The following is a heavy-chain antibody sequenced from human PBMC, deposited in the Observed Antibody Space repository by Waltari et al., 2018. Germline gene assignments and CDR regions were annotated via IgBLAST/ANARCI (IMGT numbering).Heavy chain of an antibody. CDR1: GFTFTNYG. D-gene: IGHD3-22*01. J-gene: IGHJ4*02. CDR3: AKDRTSYYYDSIFDY. CDR2: IWYDGSNK. V-gene: IGHV3-33*06. Sequence: QVQLVESGGGVVQPGRSLRLSCAASGFTFTNYGMHWVRQAPGKGLEWVAVIWYDGSNKYYADSVKGRFTISRDNSKNTLSLQMNSLRAEDSAVYYCAKDRTSYYYDSIFDYWGQGTLVTVSS.